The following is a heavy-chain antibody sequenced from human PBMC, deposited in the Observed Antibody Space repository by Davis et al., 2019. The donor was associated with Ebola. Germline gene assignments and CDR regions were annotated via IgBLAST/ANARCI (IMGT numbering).Heavy chain of an antibody. D-gene: IGHD1-14*01. J-gene: IGHJ5*02. CDR1: GDSVSSNSVT. Sequence: SQTLSLTCDISGDSVSSNSVTWNWIRQSPSRGLEWLGRTYYRSKWYNNYAVSVKSRITINPDTSKNQFSLQLNSVTPDDTAVYCCARGRTGGNWFDTWGQGTLVTVSS. V-gene: IGHV6-1*01. CDR2: TYYRSKWYN. CDR3: ARGRTGGNWFDT.